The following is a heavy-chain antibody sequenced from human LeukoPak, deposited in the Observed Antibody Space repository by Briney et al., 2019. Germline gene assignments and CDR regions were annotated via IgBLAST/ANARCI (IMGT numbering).Heavy chain of an antibody. J-gene: IGHJ6*02. D-gene: IGHD3-16*01. Sequence: KPSETLSLTCAVYGGSFSGYYWSWIRQPPGKGLEWIGEINHSGSTNYNPSLKSRVTISVDTSKNQFSLKLSSVTAADTAVYYCARGSHDLGVNGMDVWGQGTTVTVSS. CDR1: GGSFSGYY. V-gene: IGHV4-34*01. CDR3: ARGSHDLGVNGMDV. CDR2: INHSGST.